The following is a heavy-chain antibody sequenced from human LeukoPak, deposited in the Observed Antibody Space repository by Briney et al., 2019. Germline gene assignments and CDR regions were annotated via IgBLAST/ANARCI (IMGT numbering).Heavy chain of an antibody. CDR3: AKDLTGIAAAGTGGVFDY. CDR2: ISYDGSNK. V-gene: IGHV3-30*18. CDR1: GFTFSSYG. J-gene: IGHJ4*02. Sequence: GGSLRLSCAASGFTFSSYGMHWVRQAPGKGLEWVAVISYDGSNKYYADSVKGRLTISRDNSKNTLYLQMNSLRAEDTAVYYCAKDLTGIAAAGTGGVFDYWGQGTLVTVSS. D-gene: IGHD6-13*01.